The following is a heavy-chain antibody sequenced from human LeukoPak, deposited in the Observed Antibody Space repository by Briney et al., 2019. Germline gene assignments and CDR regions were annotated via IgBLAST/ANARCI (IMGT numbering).Heavy chain of an antibody. CDR2: IYHSGST. CDR1: GGYRSSYY. Sequence: SETLSLSCTVFGGYRSSYYWSWVRQPPGKGLEWIGCIYHSGSTDYNPSLKSRVTISVDTSKKQFSLKLSSVTAADTAVYYCARQITTFGVVAPREFDYWGQGTLVTVSS. CDR3: ARQITTFGVVAPREFDY. J-gene: IGHJ4*02. D-gene: IGHD3-3*01. V-gene: IGHV4-59*08.